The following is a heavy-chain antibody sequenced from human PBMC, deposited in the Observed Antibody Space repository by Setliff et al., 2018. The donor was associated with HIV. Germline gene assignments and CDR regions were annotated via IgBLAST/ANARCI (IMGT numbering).Heavy chain of an antibody. CDR1: GGSISSYY. CDR3: VRPSFGIGGGSMFDS. V-gene: IGHV4-59*04. CDR2: IYYSGSI. D-gene: IGHD3-3*01. J-gene: IGHJ4*02. Sequence: SETLSLTCTVSGGSISSYYWSWIRQPPGKGLEWIGYIYYSGSIFYNPSLKSRVTLSVGTSKRQFFLNLSSATTADTAMYYCVRPSFGIGGGSMFDSWGQGIVVTVSS.